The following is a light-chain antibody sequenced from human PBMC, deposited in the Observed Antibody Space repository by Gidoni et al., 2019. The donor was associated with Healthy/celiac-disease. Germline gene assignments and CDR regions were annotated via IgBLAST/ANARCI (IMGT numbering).Light chain of an antibody. CDR2: GNS. Sequence: QSVLTQPPPVSSAPGQRVTISCTGSSPNIGAVYAVHWYQQLPGTAPKLLIYGNSNRPSGVPDRFSGSKSDTSASLAITGLQAEDEADYYCQSYDSSLSGWVFGGGTKLTVL. V-gene: IGLV1-40*01. CDR3: QSYDSSLSGWV. CDR1: SPNIGAVYA. J-gene: IGLJ3*02.